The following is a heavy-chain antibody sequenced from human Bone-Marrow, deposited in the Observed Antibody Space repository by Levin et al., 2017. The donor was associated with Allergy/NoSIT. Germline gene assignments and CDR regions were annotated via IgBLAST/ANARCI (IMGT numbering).Heavy chain of an antibody. Sequence: SQTLSLTCSVSGGSISSSSYYWGWIRQPPGKGLEWIGSIYYSGTTYYNLSLQSRVTISVDMSKNKFSLKMSSVTATDTAVYYCARHYSNWSGNFDYWGQGTLVAVSS. CDR1: GGSISSSSYY. J-gene: IGHJ4*02. D-gene: IGHD6-13*01. CDR3: ARHYSNWSGNFDY. V-gene: IGHV4-39*01. CDR2: IYYSGTT.